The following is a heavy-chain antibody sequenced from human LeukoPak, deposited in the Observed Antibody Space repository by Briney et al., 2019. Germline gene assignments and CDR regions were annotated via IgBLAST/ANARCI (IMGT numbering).Heavy chain of an antibody. D-gene: IGHD6-13*01. J-gene: IGHJ4*02. CDR2: ISYDGSNK. V-gene: IGHV3-30-3*01. CDR3: ASQYSSSWSCDY. CDR1: GFTFSSYA. Sequence: GGSLRLSCAASGFTFSSYAMHWVRQAPGKGLEWVAVISYDGSNKYYADSVKGRFTISRDNSKNTLYLQMNSLRAEDTAVYYCASQYSSSWSCDYWGQGTLVTVSS.